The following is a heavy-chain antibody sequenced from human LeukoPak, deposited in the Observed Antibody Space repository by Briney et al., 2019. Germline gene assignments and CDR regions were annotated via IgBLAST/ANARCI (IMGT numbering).Heavy chain of an antibody. Sequence: PSETLSLTCTVSGGSISSSSYYWGWIRQPPGKGLEWIGSIYYSGSTYYNPSLKSRVTISVDTSKNQFSLKLSSVTAADTAVYYCARHPCTSFYHFDYWGQGTLVTVSS. V-gene: IGHV4-39*01. J-gene: IGHJ4*02. CDR3: ARHPCTSFYHFDY. CDR2: IYYSGST. CDR1: GGSISSSSYY. D-gene: IGHD2-2*01.